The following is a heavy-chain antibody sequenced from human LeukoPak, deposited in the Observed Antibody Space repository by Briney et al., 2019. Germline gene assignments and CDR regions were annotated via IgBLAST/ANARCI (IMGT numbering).Heavy chain of an antibody. D-gene: IGHD1-26*01. CDR2: ISYDGSNK. CDR1: GFTFSSYA. CDR3: ASSGPLVGPRVFDY. V-gene: IGHV3-30-3*01. J-gene: IGHJ4*02. Sequence: PGGSLRLSCAASGFTFSSYAMHWVRQAPGKGLEWVAVISYDGSNKYYADSVKGRFTISRDNSKNTLYLQMNSLRAEDTAVYYCASSGPLVGPRVFDYWGQGTLVTVSS.